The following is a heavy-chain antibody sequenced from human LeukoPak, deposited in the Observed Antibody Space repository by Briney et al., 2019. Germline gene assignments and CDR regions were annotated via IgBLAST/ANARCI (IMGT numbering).Heavy chain of an antibody. D-gene: IGHD5-24*01. CDR3: ARLRRDGYNYPDAFDI. CDR1: GGSISSYY. CDR2: ISYSGST. V-gene: IGHV4-59*08. J-gene: IGHJ3*02. Sequence: SETLSLSCTVSGGSISSYYWSWIRQPPGKGLEWIGYISYSGSTNYNPSLKSRVTISVDTSKNQFSLKVTSVTAADTAVYYCARLRRDGYNYPDAFDIWGQGTMVTVSS.